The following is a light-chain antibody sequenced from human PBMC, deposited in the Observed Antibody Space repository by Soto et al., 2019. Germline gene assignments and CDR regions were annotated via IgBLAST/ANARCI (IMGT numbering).Light chain of an antibody. Sequence: EIVLTQSPGTLSLSPGERATLSCRASQSVSSSYLAWYQQKPGQGPRLLIYGASGRATGIPDRFSGSGSGTDFTLTISRLEPEDFAVYYCQQYGSSPLFTFGPGTKVDIK. CDR1: QSVSSSY. V-gene: IGKV3-20*01. CDR2: GAS. J-gene: IGKJ3*01. CDR3: QQYGSSPLFT.